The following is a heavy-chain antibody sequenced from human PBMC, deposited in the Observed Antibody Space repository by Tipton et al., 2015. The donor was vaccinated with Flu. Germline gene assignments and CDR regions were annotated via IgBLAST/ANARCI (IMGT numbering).Heavy chain of an antibody. CDR1: GFTVNTKY. CDR3: AKQQTLYDILIGYSPDAFDI. V-gene: IGHV3-66*02. D-gene: IGHD3-9*01. J-gene: IGHJ3*02. CDR2: INSGGTT. Sequence: VQLVQSGGGLVQPGGSLRLSCAASGFTVNTKYMSWVRQAPGKGLEWVSLINSGGTTYYADSVKGRFTISRDNSKNTLYLQMNSLRVEDTAVYYCAKQQTLYDILIGYSPDAFDIWGQGTMVTVSS.